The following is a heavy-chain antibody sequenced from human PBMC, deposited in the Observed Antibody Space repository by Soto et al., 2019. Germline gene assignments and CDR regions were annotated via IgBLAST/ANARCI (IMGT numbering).Heavy chain of an antibody. Sequence: QVQLVESGGGVVQPGRSLRLSCAASGFTFSSYAMHWVRQAPGKGLEWVAVISYDGSNKYYADSVKGRFTISRDNSKNTLYLQMNSLRDEDTAVYYCARDNQYWSSTSCYPHFDYWGQGTLVTVSS. CDR2: ISYDGSNK. CDR3: ARDNQYWSSTSCYPHFDY. J-gene: IGHJ4*02. V-gene: IGHV3-30-3*01. D-gene: IGHD2-2*01. CDR1: GFTFSSYA.